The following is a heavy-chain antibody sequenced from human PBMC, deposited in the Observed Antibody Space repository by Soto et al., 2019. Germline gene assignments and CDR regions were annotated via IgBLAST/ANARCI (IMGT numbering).Heavy chain of an antibody. V-gene: IGHV3-9*01. D-gene: IGHD3-10*01. CDR1: GFTFDDYA. CDR3: AKDIGYSGPHDY. CDR2: ISWNSGSI. Sequence: GGSLRLSCAASGFTFDDYAMHWVRQAPGKGLEWVSGISWNSGSIGYADSVKGRFTISRDNAKNSLYLQMNSLRAEDTALYYCAKDIGYSGPHDYWGQGTLVTVSS. J-gene: IGHJ4*02.